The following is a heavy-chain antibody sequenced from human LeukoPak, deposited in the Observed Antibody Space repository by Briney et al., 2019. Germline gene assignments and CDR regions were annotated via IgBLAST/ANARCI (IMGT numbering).Heavy chain of an antibody. V-gene: IGHV3-21*01. CDR1: GFTFSSYS. CDR2: ISTSSIYI. CDR3: ASETGGDAFDI. Sequence: GGSLRLSCAASGFTFSSYSTNWVRQAPGKGLEWVSFISTSSIYIYYADSVKGRFTISRDNAKNSLYLQMNSLRAEDTAVYYCASETGGDAFDIWGQGTMVTVSS. D-gene: IGHD7-27*01. J-gene: IGHJ3*02.